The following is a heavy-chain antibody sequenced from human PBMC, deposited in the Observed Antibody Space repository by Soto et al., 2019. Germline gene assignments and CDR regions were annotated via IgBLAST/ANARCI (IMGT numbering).Heavy chain of an antibody. D-gene: IGHD6-13*01. CDR3: ASSHAGAHITAAVH. Sequence: QLQLQESGSGLVKPSQTLSLTCAVSGGSISSGGYSWSWIRQPPGKGLERIGYIYHSGSTYYNPSLKSRVTISVDRSKNQFSLKLSSVTAADTAVYYCASSHAGAHITAAVHWGQGTLVTVSS. CDR1: GGSISSGGYS. V-gene: IGHV4-30-2*01. CDR2: IYHSGST. J-gene: IGHJ4*02.